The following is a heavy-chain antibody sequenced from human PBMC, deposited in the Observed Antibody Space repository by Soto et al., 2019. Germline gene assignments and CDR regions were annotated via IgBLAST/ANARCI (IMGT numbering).Heavy chain of an antibody. J-gene: IGHJ3*02. V-gene: IGHV3-30*18. CDR1: GFTFSSYG. CDR3: AKNMLSSSWENDAFDI. Sequence: QVQLVESGGGVVQPGRSLRLSCAASGFTFSSYGMHWVRQAPGKGLEWVAVISYDGSNKYYADSMKGRFTIYRDNSKNTLYLQMNSLRAEDTAVYYCAKNMLSSSWENDAFDIWGQGTMVTVSS. D-gene: IGHD6-13*01. CDR2: ISYDGSNK.